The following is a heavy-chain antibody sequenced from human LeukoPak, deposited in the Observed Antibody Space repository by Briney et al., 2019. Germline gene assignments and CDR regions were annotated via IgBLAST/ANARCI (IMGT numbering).Heavy chain of an antibody. J-gene: IGHJ4*02. V-gene: IGHV3-15*01. CDR1: GFTFSNAR. Sequence: GGSLRLSCAASGFTFSNARMSWVRQAPGKGLEWVGRIKSKTDGGTTDYAAPVKGRFTISRDDSKNTLYLQMNRLKTEDTDVYYCTTDQWLVGLFDYWGQGTLVTVSS. CDR3: TTDQWLVGLFDY. D-gene: IGHD6-19*01. CDR2: IKSKTDGGTT.